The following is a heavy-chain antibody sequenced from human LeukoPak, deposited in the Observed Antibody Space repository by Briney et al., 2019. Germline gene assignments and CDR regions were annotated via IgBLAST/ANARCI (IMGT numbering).Heavy chain of an antibody. CDR1: GYSITSAYY. J-gene: IGHJ4*02. CDR2: IYTSGST. Sequence: KSSETLSLTCTVSGYSITSAYYWGWIRQPPGKGLEWIGSIYTSGSTNYNPSLKSRVTMSVDTSKNQFSLKLSSVTAADTAVYYCARGNNWNDPPDYWGQGTLVTVSS. CDR3: ARGNNWNDPPDY. V-gene: IGHV4-38-2*02. D-gene: IGHD1-20*01.